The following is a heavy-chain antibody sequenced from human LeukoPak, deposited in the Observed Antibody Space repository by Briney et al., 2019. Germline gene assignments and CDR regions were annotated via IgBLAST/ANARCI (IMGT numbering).Heavy chain of an antibody. J-gene: IGHJ4*02. Sequence: PGGSLRLSCAASGFTFSSYAMHWVRQAPGKGLEWVAVISYDGSNKYYADSVKGRFTISRDNSKNTLYLQMNSPRAEDTAVYYCARAVQLWFLDRYFDYWGQGTLVTVSS. CDR3: ARAVQLWFLDRYFDY. CDR1: GFTFSSYA. D-gene: IGHD5-18*01. CDR2: ISYDGSNK. V-gene: IGHV3-30*04.